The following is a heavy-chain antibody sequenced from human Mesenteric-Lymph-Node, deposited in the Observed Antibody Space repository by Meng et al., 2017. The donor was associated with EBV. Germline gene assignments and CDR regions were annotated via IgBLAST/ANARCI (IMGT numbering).Heavy chain of an antibody. Sequence: QVELEESGPGLVKPSGTLSLTSAVSGGSISSTHWWSWVRKPPGKGLEWIGESFHSGSTNYNPSLKSRVTISLDKSTNQFSLNLTSVTAADTAVYYCARAPHGYGDIPLQFDYWGQGSLVTVSS. J-gene: IGHJ4*02. D-gene: IGHD4-17*01. CDR1: GGSISSTHW. V-gene: IGHV4-4*02. CDR2: SFHSGST. CDR3: ARAPHGYGDIPLQFDY.